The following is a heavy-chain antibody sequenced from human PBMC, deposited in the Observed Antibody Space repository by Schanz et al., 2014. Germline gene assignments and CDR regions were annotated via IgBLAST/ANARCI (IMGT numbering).Heavy chain of an antibody. V-gene: IGHV1-69*02. CDR3: ATIGVNDYWRFGLDL. Sequence: QVQLVQSGAEVKTPGASVKVSCKASGYTFTTHSISWVRQAPGQGLEWMGRIIPIVDITNYAQKFLGRVTITADKSTSTAYMELKSLRSADTAVYYCATIGVNDYWRFGLDLWGQGTTVTVSS. CDR1: GYTFTTHS. D-gene: IGHD3-16*01. J-gene: IGHJ6*02. CDR2: IIPIVDIT.